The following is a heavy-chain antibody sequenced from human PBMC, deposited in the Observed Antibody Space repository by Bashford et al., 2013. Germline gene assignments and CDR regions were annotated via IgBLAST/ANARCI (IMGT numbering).Heavy chain of an antibody. Sequence: IRQPPGKGLEWIGFIYHSGISHYNPSLKSRLTMSVDTSKNQFTLQLTSVTAADTAIYYCARTEDYGGSSSMDVWGQGITVTVSS. V-gene: IGHV4-31*02. D-gene: IGHD4-23*01. J-gene: IGHJ6*02. CDR2: IYHSGIS. CDR3: ARTEDYGGSSSMDV.